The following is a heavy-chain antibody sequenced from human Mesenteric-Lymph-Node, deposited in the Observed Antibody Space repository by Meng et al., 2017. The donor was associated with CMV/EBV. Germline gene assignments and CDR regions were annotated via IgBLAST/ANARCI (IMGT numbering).Heavy chain of an antibody. CDR1: GFTFSSYA. V-gene: IGHV3-23*03. D-gene: IGHD2-2*01. CDR2: IYSGGSST. J-gene: IGHJ4*02. CDR3: AKSYCGSATCYTVYFDY. Sequence: GGSLRLSCAASGFTFSSYAMSWVRQAPGKGLEWVSVIYSGGSSTYYADSVKGRFTISRDNSKNTLYLQMNSLRAEDTAAYYCAKSYCGSATCYTVYFDYWGQGTLVTVSS.